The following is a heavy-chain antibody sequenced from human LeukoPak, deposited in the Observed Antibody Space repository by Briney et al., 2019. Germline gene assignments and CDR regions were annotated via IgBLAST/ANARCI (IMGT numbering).Heavy chain of an antibody. V-gene: IGHV3-7*01. J-gene: IGHJ4*02. CDR3: ATHNYWRKDY. CDR2: INQDGNAK. D-gene: IGHD5-24*01. CDR1: GFTFSTYW. Sequence: GGSLRLSCAASGFTFSTYWMTWVRQAPGVGLEWVATINQDGNAKYYVDSVKGRFAISRDNTKNSLSLQMSSLRDEDSGRYYCATHNYWRKDYWGQGTLVTVSS.